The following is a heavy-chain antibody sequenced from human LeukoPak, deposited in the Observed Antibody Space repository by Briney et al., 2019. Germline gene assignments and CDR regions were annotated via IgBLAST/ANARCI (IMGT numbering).Heavy chain of an antibody. Sequence: GSLRLSCAASGFTFSSYGMHWVRQAPGKGLEWVAVISYDGSNKYYADSVKSRFTISRGNSKNTLYLQMNSLRAEDTAVYYCAKAGNDGPGFDYWGQGTLVTVSS. CDR1: GFTFSSYG. CDR3: AKAGNDGPGFDY. CDR2: ISYDGSNK. D-gene: IGHD1-1*01. V-gene: IGHV3-30*18. J-gene: IGHJ4*02.